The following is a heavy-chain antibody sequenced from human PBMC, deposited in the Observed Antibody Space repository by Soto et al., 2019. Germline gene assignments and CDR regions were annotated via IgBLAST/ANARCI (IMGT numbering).Heavy chain of an antibody. Sequence: ASVKVSCKASGYTFTSYGISWVRQAPGQGLEWMGWISAYNGNTNYAQKLQGRVTMTTDTSTSTAYMELSSLRSEDTAVYYCARDGGVLRFLEWLSSWFDPWGQGTLVTVSS. CDR2: ISAYNGNT. D-gene: IGHD3-3*01. J-gene: IGHJ5*02. V-gene: IGHV1-18*01. CDR1: GYTFTSYG. CDR3: ARDGGVLRFLEWLSSWFDP.